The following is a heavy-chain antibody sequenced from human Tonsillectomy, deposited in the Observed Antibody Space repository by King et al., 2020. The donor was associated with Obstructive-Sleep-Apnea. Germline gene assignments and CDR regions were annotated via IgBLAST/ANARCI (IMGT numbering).Heavy chain of an antibody. Sequence: QLVQSGGGVVQPGRSMRLSWAASGFTFSSDGMDWVRTAPGKGVEWVAGITYDGSNKEYTDSVKGRLTISRDNSKKTLYLQMNSLRAEDTAVYYCAKEPSHFDYWGQGTLVTVSS. V-gene: IGHV3-30*18. CDR1: GFTFSSDG. CDR3: AKEPSHFDY. J-gene: IGHJ4*02. CDR2: ITYDGSNK.